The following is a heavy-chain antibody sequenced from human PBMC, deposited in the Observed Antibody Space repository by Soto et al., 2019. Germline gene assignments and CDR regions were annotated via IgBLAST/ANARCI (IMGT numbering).Heavy chain of an antibody. CDR2: INHSGST. CDR1: GGSFSDYY. V-gene: IGHV4-34*01. CDR3: ARGVPSRYFDL. Sequence: QVRLQQWGAGLLKPSETLPLTCAVYGGSFSDYYWSWIRQPPGKGLEWIGEINHSGSTNYNPSLKSRVTISLDTSKNQFSLKLNSVTAADTAVYYCARGVPSRYFDLWGRGTPVTVSS. D-gene: IGHD3-10*01. J-gene: IGHJ2*01.